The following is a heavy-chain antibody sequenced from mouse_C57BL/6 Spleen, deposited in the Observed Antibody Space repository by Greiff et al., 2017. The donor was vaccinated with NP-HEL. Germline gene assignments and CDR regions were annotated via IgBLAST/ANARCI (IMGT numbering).Heavy chain of an antibody. Sequence: VQLQQPGAELVKPGASVKLSCKASGYTFTSYWMHWVKQRPGQGLEWIGMIHPNSGSTNYNEKFKSKATLTVDKSSSTAYMQLSSLTSEDSAVYYCARSYYGSSLFDYRGQGTTLTVSS. V-gene: IGHV1-64*01. CDR3: ARSYYGSSLFDY. D-gene: IGHD1-1*01. CDR1: GYTFTSYW. J-gene: IGHJ2*01. CDR2: IHPNSGST.